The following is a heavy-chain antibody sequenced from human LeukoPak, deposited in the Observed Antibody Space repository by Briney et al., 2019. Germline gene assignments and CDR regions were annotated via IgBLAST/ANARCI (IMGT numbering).Heavy chain of an antibody. D-gene: IGHD6-13*01. J-gene: IGHJ4*02. CDR3: ARDGSRIAAAGTNHFDY. V-gene: IGHV1-18*01. CDR1: GYTFTSYG. CDR2: ISAYNGNT. Sequence: GASVKVSCKASGYTFTSYGISWVRQAPGHGLEWMGWISAYNGNTNYAQKLQGRVTMTTDTSTSTAYMELRSLRSDDTAVYYCARDGSRIAAAGTNHFDYWGQGTLVTVSS.